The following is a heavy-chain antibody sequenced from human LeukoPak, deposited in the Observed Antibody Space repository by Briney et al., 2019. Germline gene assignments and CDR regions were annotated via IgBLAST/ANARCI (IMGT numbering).Heavy chain of an antibody. Sequence: GASVKVSCKGSGYNFDRYGVNWVRQAPGQGLEWMGWISAYNGNTNYAQKLQGRVTMTTDTSTSTAYMELRSLRSDDTAVYYCAGIGGLPDYWGQGTLVTVSS. CDR1: GYNFDRYG. V-gene: IGHV1-18*04. D-gene: IGHD3-16*01. J-gene: IGHJ4*02. CDR3: AGIGGLPDY. CDR2: ISAYNGNT.